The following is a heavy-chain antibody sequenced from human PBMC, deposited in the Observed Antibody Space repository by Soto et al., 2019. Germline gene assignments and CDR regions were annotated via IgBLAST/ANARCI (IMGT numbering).Heavy chain of an antibody. D-gene: IGHD3-3*01. CDR1: GGSISSGGYS. CDR3: ARTYYDFWSGYSNWFDP. CDR2: IYHSGST. Sequence: PSETLSLTCAVSGGSISSGGYSGSWIRQPPGKGLEWIGYIYHSGSTYYNPSLKSRVTISVDRSKNQFSLKLSSVTAADTAVYYCARTYYDFWSGYSNWFDPWGQGTLVTVSS. V-gene: IGHV4-30-2*01. J-gene: IGHJ5*02.